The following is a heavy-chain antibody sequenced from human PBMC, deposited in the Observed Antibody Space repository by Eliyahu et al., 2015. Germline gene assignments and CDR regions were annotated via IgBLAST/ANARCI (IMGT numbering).Heavy chain of an antibody. CDR1: KXPLXSDP. V-gene: IGHV3-23*01. Sequence: EVQLLESGGGLVQPGGSXRLSCVGSKXPLXSDPKSWVRQAXGKGXEWVAYISGDGATTSYADSVKGRFTISRDTSERTLHLQMNNLRIDDTATYYCATYRGPRYDSWGQGTLVAVAS. CDR3: ATYRGPRYDS. J-gene: IGHJ4*02. D-gene: IGHD3-10*01. CDR2: ISGDGATT.